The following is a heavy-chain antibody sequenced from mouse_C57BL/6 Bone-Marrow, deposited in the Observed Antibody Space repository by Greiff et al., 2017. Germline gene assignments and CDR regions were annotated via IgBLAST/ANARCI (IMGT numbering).Heavy chain of an antibody. J-gene: IGHJ4*01. CDR1: GYTFTSYW. V-gene: IGHV1-69*01. Sequence: QVQLQQPGAELVMPGASVKLSCKASGYTFTSYWMHWVKQRPGQGLEWIGEIDPSDSYTNYNQKFKGKSTLTVDKSSSTAYMQLSSRTSEASAVYYCARWGGDYWGQGTSVTVSS. CDR3: ARWGGDY. CDR2: IDPSDSYT.